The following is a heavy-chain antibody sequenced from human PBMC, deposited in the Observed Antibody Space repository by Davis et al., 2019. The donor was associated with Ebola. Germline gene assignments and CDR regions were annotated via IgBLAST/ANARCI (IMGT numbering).Heavy chain of an antibody. Sequence: AASVKVSCQASGYTFTGYYMHWVRPAPGQGLEWMGWINPNSGGTNYAQKFQGRVTMTRDTSISTAYMELSRLRSDDTAVYYCARERGIVQTCGMDVWGQGTTVTVSS. D-gene: IGHD2-8*01. CDR1: GYTFTGYY. V-gene: IGHV1-2*02. CDR2: INPNSGGT. CDR3: ARERGIVQTCGMDV. J-gene: IGHJ6*02.